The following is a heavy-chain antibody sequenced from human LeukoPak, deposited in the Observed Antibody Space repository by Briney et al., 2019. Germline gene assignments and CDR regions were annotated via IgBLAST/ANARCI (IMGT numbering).Heavy chain of an antibody. J-gene: IGHJ5*02. V-gene: IGHV3-7*03. CDR1: GFTFSNHW. CDR2: IRDDGSEK. Sequence: GGSLRLSCAASGFTFSNHWMSWVRQAPGKGLEGGANIRDDGSEKYYVDSVKGRFTVSRDNVKNSRFLQMNSLRVDDTAVYYCAKSGSSVFWSWGQGTPVTVCS. CDR3: AKSGSSVFWS. D-gene: IGHD3-3*02.